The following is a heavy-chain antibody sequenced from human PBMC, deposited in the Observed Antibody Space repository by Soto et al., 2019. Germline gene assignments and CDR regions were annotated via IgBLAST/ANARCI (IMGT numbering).Heavy chain of an antibody. D-gene: IGHD2-2*01. CDR1: GYTFTGYY. Sequence: QVQLVQSGAEVKKPGASVKVSCKASGYTFTGYYMHWVRQAPGQGLEWMGWINPNSGGTNYAQKFQGWVTMTRDTSIRTAYMELSRLRSDDTAVYYCARGYCSSTSCRGGAFDIWGQGTMVTVSS. CDR2: INPNSGGT. J-gene: IGHJ3*02. CDR3: ARGYCSSTSCRGGAFDI. V-gene: IGHV1-2*04.